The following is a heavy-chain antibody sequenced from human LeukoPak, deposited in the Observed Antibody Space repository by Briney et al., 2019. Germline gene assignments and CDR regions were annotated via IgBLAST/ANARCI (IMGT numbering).Heavy chain of an antibody. J-gene: IGHJ4*02. CDR1: GGTFSSFL. Sequence: SVKVSCKASGGTFSSFLITWVRQAPGQGLEWMGGIIPIFGTVTYAQKFQGRVTITADESTSTAYMELSSLRSEDTAVYYCARQIRGWSADYWGQGTLVTVSS. CDR2: IIPIFGTV. D-gene: IGHD6-19*01. CDR3: ARQIRGWSADY. V-gene: IGHV1-69*01.